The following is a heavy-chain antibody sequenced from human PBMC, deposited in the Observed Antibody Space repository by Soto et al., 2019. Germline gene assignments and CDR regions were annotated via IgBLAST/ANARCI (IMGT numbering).Heavy chain of an antibody. J-gene: IGHJ4*02. CDR3: AIYPPVVVVAATGYY. CDR1: GFTFSSHG. Sequence: GGSLRLSCAASGFTFSSHGMHWVRQAPGKGLEWVALISYDGSNKYADSVKGRFTISRDNAKNTLYLQMNSLRAEDTAVYYCAIYPPVVVVAATGYYWGKGTLVTVSS. D-gene: IGHD2-15*01. V-gene: IGHV3-30*03. CDR2: ISYDGSNK.